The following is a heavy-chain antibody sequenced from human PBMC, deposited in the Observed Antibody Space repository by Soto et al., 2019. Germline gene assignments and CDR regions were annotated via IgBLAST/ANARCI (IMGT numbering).Heavy chain of an antibody. CDR1: GGSISSGGYY. V-gene: IGHV4-31*03. Sequence: QVQLQESGPGLVKPSQTLSLTCTVSGGSISSGGYYWSWIRQHPGKGLEWIGYIYYSGSTYYNPSLKSRVTIAVDTSKNQFSLKLSSVTAADTAVYYCAREVHDSSGYGFDYWGQGTLVTVSS. CDR2: IYYSGST. J-gene: IGHJ4*02. CDR3: AREVHDSSGYGFDY. D-gene: IGHD3-22*01.